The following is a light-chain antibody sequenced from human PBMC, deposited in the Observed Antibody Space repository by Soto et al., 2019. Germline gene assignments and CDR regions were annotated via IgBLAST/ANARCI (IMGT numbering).Light chain of an antibody. CDR3: SSYTSSRTLV. CDR1: SSDVGAYNY. J-gene: IGLJ1*01. V-gene: IGLV2-14*01. Sequence: LTHPASVSWSPGQSITISCTGTSSDVGAYNYVSWYQQHPGKAPKLMIYEVSNRPSGVSHRFSGSKSDNTASLTISGLQTDDEADYYCSSYTSSRTLVFGTGTKVTVL. CDR2: EVS.